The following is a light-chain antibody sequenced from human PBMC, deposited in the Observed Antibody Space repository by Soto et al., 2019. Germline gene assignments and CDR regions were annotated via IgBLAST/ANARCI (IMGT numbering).Light chain of an antibody. J-gene: IGLJ1*01. Sequence: QSVLTQPASVSGSPGQSITISCTGTSSDVGGYNYVSWYQQHPGKAPKLMIYEVSNRPSGVSNRFSGSKSGNTASLTISGLQAEDEAYYYCSSYTSSSTLVFGKGTRSQS. CDR3: SSYTSSSTLV. CDR2: EVS. V-gene: IGLV2-14*01. CDR1: SSDVGGYNY.